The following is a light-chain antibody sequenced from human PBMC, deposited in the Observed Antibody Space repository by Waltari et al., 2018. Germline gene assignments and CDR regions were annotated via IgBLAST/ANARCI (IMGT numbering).Light chain of an antibody. Sequence: VILSQSPATLSLSPGERATLSCRASQSVGKYLAWYQHKPGQAPRLLISGVSIRASCIPDRFSGTGSGTDFTLTISRLEPEDFAVYYCQKYSDSPHSFGLGTKVEIK. CDR1: QSVGKY. V-gene: IGKV3-20*01. CDR2: GVS. J-gene: IGKJ2*03. CDR3: QKYSDSPHS.